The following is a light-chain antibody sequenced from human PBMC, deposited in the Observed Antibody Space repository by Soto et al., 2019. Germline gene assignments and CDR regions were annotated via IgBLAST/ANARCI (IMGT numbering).Light chain of an antibody. V-gene: IGKV3-15*01. Sequence: EIVMTQSPATLSVSPEERATLSCRASQRVGSNLAWYQQKPGQAPRLLIYGASTRATGIPARFSGSGPGTEFTLTISSLQSEDFAVYFCQQYYNWPRTFGPGTKVEIK. CDR3: QQYYNWPRT. J-gene: IGKJ1*01. CDR2: GAS. CDR1: QRVGSN.